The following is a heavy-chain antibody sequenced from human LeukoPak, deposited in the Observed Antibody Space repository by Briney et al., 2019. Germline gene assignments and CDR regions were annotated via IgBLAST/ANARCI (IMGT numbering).Heavy chain of an antibody. D-gene: IGHD6-6*01. V-gene: IGHV3-11*04. CDR1: GFTFSAYY. Sequence: GGSLRLSCAASGFTFSAYYITWIRQAPGKGLEWVSYISSSGSMIYYADSVKGRFTVSRDNAKNSLYLQMDSLRAEDTAVYYCARDGDSSSCFDYWGQGTLVTVSS. CDR2: ISSSGSMI. J-gene: IGHJ4*02. CDR3: ARDGDSSSCFDY.